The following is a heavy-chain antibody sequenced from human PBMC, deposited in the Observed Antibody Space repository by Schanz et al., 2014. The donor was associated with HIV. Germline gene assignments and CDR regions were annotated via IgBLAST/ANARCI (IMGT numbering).Heavy chain of an antibody. D-gene: IGHD6-6*01. J-gene: IGHJ6*02. Sequence: QVHLVESGGGVVQPGKSLRLSCAASGFTFRNYGIHWVRQAPGKGLSWVAVIWFDGTQKIYADSVKGRFTISRDDSANTVHLQMSSVRAEDTAVYYCANTEFPYSSSSDYYYGMDVWGQGTTVTVSS. CDR1: GFTFRNYG. CDR2: IWFDGTQK. CDR3: ANTEFPYSSSSDYYYGMDV. V-gene: IGHV3-33*03.